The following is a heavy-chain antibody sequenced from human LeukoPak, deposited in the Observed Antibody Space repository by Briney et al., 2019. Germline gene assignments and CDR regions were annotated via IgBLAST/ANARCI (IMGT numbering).Heavy chain of an antibody. CDR2: IIPIFGTA. CDR3: ARAGAGDYYDSSGYYY. D-gene: IGHD3-22*01. CDR1: GFTFSSYA. V-gene: IGHV1-69*01. Sequence: PGGSLRLSCAASGFTFSSYAISWVRQAPGQGLEWMGGIIPIFGTANYAQKFQGRVTITADESTSTAYMELSSLRSEDTAVYYCARAGAGDYYDSSGYYYWGQGTLVTVSS. J-gene: IGHJ4*02.